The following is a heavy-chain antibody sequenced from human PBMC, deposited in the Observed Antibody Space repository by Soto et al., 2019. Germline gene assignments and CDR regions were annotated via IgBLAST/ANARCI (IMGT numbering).Heavy chain of an antibody. Sequence: QVQLVQSGAEVKKPGASVKVSCKASGYTFTSYGISWVRQAPGQGLEWMGWISAYNGNTNYAQKHQGRVTMTTDTSTSTAYMELRIPRSDDTAVYYCAREAVLDTAIFLYDYWGQGTLVTVSS. CDR3: AREAVLDTAIFLYDY. V-gene: IGHV1-18*04. CDR2: ISAYNGNT. CDR1: GYTFTSYG. D-gene: IGHD5-18*01. J-gene: IGHJ4*02.